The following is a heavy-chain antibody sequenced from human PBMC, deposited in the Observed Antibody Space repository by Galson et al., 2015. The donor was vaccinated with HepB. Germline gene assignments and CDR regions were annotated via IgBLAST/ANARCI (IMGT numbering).Heavy chain of an antibody. CDR3: ARGGYSSGWYVRDGWFDP. V-gene: IGHV3-48*01. J-gene: IGHJ5*02. Sequence: SLRLSCAASGFTFSSYSMNWVRQAPGKGLEWVSYISSSSSTIYYADSVKGRFTISGDNAKNSLYLQMNSLRAEDTAVYYCARGGYSSGWYVRDGWFDPWGQGTLVTVSS. D-gene: IGHD6-19*01. CDR1: GFTFSSYS. CDR2: ISSSSSTI.